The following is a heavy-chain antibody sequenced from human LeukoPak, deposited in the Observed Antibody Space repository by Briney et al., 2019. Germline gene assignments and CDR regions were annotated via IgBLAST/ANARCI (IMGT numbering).Heavy chain of an antibody. V-gene: IGHV4-39*01. CDR1: GGSISSSSYY. Sequence: PSETLSLTCTVSGGSISSSSYYWGWIRQPPGKGLEWIGSIYNSGSTYYNPSLKSRVTISVDTSKNQFSLKLSSATAADTAVYFCARREYYDSSGYRWGQGTLVTVSS. J-gene: IGHJ4*02. CDR3: ARREYYDSSGYR. CDR2: IYNSGST. D-gene: IGHD3-22*01.